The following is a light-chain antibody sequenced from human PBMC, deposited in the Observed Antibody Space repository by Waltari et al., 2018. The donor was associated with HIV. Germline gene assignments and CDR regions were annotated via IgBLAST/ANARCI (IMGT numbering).Light chain of an antibody. CDR3: QQFSDSPLT. J-gene: IGKJ4*01. CDR2: GVS. V-gene: IGKV3-20*01. Sequence: EIVLTQSPGPLSLSPGDGVTLSCRASQSVTNNYLAWYQQKPGQATRLLIYGVSDRATGIPDRFSGGGSGTDFSLTISGLEPEDFAVYYCQQFSDSPLTFGGGTKVEIK. CDR1: QSVTNNY.